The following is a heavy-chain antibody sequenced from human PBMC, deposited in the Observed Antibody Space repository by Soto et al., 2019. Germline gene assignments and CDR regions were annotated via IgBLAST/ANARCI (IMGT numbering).Heavy chain of an antibody. J-gene: IGHJ6*02. CDR3: ARDGVVIRHHYYYYGMDV. D-gene: IGHD3-3*01. V-gene: IGHV1-69*13. CDR2: IIPIFGTA. Sequence: GASVKVSCKASGGTFSSYAISWVRQAPGQGLEWMGGIIPIFGTANYAQKFQGRVTITADESTSTAYMELSSLRPEDTAVYYCARDGVVIRHHYYYYGMDVWGQGTTVTVSS. CDR1: GGTFSSYA.